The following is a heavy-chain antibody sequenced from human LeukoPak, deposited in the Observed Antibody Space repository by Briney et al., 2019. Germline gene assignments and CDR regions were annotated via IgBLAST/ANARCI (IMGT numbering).Heavy chain of an antibody. CDR1: GGTIISYA. CDR3: ARSIRSGYYLDY. J-gene: IGHJ4*02. D-gene: IGHD3-22*01. CDR2: IIPIFGTA. Sequence: SVKVSCKASGGTIISYAISWVRQAPGQGLEWMGRIIPIFGTANYAQKFQGRGTITTDESTSTAYMELSSLRSEDTAVYYCARSIRSGYYLDYWGQGTLVTVSS. V-gene: IGHV1-69*05.